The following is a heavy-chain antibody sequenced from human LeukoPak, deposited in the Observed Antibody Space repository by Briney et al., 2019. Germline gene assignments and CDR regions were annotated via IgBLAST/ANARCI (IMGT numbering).Heavy chain of an antibody. J-gene: IGHJ6*03. CDR3: ARDHLSSGSSPDYYYYYYMDV. D-gene: IGHD6-19*01. V-gene: IGHV3-21*01. CDR2: ISSSSSYI. CDR1: GFTFSSYS. Sequence: GGSLRLSCAASGFTFSSYSMNWVRQAPGKGLQWVSSISSSSSYIYYADSVKGRFTISRDNAKNSLYLQMNSLRAEDTAVYYCARDHLSSGSSPDYYYYYYMDVWGKGTTVTISS.